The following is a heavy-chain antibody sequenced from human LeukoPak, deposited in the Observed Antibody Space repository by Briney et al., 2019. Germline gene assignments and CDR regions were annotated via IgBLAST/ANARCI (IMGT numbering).Heavy chain of an antibody. CDR1: GGAFSSYA. V-gene: IGHV1-69*05. J-gene: IGHJ6*03. CDR2: IIPIFGTA. CDR3: ARASYSSSWHYYYYYMDV. D-gene: IGHD6-13*01. Sequence: SVKVSCKASGGAFSSYAISWVRQAPGQGLEWMGGIIPIFGTANYAQKFQGRVTITTDESTSTAYMELSSLRSEDTAVYYCARASYSSSWHYYYYYMDVWGKGTTVTVSS.